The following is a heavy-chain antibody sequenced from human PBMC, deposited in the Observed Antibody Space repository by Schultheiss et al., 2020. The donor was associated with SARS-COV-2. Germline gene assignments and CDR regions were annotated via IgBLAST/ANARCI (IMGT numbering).Heavy chain of an antibody. J-gene: IGHJ4*02. V-gene: IGHV3-NL1*01. CDR2: IYDGGRT. CDR1: GFTFSSYG. D-gene: IGHD3-16*02. Sequence: GGSLRLSCAASGFTFSSYGMHWVRQAPGKGLEWVAVIYDGGRTIYADSVKGRFTISRDNSKNTLYLQMNSLRADDTAVYYCARDHVAGGVIVGRWGQGTLVTVSS. CDR3: ARDHVAGGVIVGR.